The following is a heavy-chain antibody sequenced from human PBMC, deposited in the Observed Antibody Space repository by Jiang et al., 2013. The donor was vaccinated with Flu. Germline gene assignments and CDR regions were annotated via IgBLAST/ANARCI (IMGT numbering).Heavy chain of an antibody. V-gene: IGHV4-4*02. J-gene: IGHJ4*02. Sequence: TCAVSGGSISSSNWWSWVRQPPGKGLEWIGEIYHSGSTNYNPSLKSRVTISVDKSKNQFSLKLSSVTAADTAVYYCARAYLSDYGDYGAFDYWGQGTLVTVSS. D-gene: IGHD4-17*01. CDR2: IYHSGST. CDR1: GGSISSSNW. CDR3: ARAYLSDYGDYGAFDY.